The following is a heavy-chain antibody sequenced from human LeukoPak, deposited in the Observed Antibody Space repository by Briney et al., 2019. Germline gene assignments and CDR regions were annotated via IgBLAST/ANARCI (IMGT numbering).Heavy chain of an antibody. J-gene: IGHJ4*02. D-gene: IGHD2-15*01. CDR2: IYYSGST. CDR1: GGSISSYY. V-gene: IGHV4-59*01. Sequence: SETLSLTCIVSGGSISSYYWSWIRQPPGKGLEWIGYIYYSGSTNYNPSLKSRVTISVDTSKNQFSLKLSSVTAADRAVYYCARGYFYFDYWGQGTLVTVSS. CDR3: ARGYFYFDY.